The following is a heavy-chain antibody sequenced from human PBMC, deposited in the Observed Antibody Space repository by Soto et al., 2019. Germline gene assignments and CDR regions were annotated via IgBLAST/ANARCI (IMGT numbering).Heavy chain of an antibody. D-gene: IGHD6-13*01. V-gene: IGHV1-46*01. CDR3: ARDNSHSDRPAAGCSWFHP. CDR2: INPSDGGT. CDR1: GYTFTNYH. Sequence: ASVKVSCKTSGYTFTNYHIHWVRQAPGQGLEWMGIINPSDGGTGYAQKFQGRVTMTTDTSTSTVYMDMSSLRSEDTAVYYCARDNSHSDRPAAGCSWFHPWGQGTTVTVSS. J-gene: IGHJ5*02.